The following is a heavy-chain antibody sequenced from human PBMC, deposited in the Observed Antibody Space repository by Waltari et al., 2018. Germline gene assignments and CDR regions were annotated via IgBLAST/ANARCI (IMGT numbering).Heavy chain of an antibody. CDR3: ARGYCSGGSCYLGRYFDY. CDR2: IIPILGIA. Sequence: QVQLVQSGAEVKKPGSSVKVSCKASGGTFSSYAISWVRQAPGQGLEWMGGIIPILGIANYAQKFQGRVTITADKSTSTAYMELSSLRAEDTAVYYCARGYCSGGSCYLGRYFDYWGQGTLVTVSS. J-gene: IGHJ4*02. CDR1: GGTFSSYA. D-gene: IGHD2-15*01. V-gene: IGHV1-69*10.